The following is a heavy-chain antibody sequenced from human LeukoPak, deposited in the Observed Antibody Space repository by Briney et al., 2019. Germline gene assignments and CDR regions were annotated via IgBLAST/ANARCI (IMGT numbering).Heavy chain of an antibody. CDR1: GGSFSGYY. CDR3: ARDCSSTSCYFP. D-gene: IGHD2-2*01. Sequence: SETLSLTCAVYGGSFSGYYWSWIRQPPGKGLEWIGEINHSGSTSYNPSLESRVSMSVDTSKNQFSLKVTSVTAADTAVYYCARDCSSTSCYFPWGQGTLVTVSS. V-gene: IGHV4-34*01. CDR2: INHSGST. J-gene: IGHJ5*02.